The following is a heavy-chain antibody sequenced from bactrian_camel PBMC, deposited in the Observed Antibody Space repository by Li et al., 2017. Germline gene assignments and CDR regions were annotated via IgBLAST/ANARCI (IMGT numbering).Heavy chain of an antibody. CDR3: AAEVSRGVWGGCWTYSYKY. D-gene: IGHD1*01. J-gene: IGHJ4*01. CDR2: IDESGTT. V-gene: IGHV3S53*01. Sequence: QLVESGGGSVEAGGSLRLSCAYATNMHCMGWFRQAPEKEREGVANIDESGTTTYADSVKGRFTISKDNAKNTLYLQMNSLKPEDTAVYYCAAEVSRGVWGGCWTYSYKYWGQGTQVTVS. CDR1: TNMHC.